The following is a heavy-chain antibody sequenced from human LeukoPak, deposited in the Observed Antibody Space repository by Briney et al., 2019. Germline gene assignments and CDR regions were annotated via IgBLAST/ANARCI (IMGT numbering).Heavy chain of an antibody. V-gene: IGHV4-61*02. CDR2: FYTSGST. CDR3: ARERLGAYHFDY. D-gene: IGHD1-1*01. Sequence: PSETLSLTCTVSGGSISSGDYYWSWIRQPAGKGLEWIGRFYTSGSTNYNPSLKSRVTISVDTSKNQFSLKLSSVTAADTAVYYCARERLGAYHFDYWGQGTLVTVSS. CDR1: GGSISSGDYY. J-gene: IGHJ4*02.